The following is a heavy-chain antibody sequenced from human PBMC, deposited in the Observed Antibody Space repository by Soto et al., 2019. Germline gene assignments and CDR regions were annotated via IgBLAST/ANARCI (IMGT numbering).Heavy chain of an antibody. D-gene: IGHD2-2*01. CDR1: GVTFSISA. V-gene: IGHV3-23*01. CDR2: IGESGTPT. Sequence: PGGSPRLSCAASGVTFSISAMKCACQAPGKGLEWVSLIGESGTPTYYADSVKGRFTISRDNSGNTLFLEMYSLRAEDTAVYYCARYIPGVRYYGMDVWGQGPTVTVSS. CDR3: ARYIPGVRYYGMDV. J-gene: IGHJ6*02.